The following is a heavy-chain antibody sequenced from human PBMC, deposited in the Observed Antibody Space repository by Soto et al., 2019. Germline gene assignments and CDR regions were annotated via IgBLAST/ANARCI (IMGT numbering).Heavy chain of an antibody. CDR2: INPNSGGT. CDR3: ATSHCSSTSCYLYYYYGMDV. CDR1: GYFLTAYI. D-gene: IGHD2-2*01. Sequence: QVQLVQSGGEVKKPGASVKASCKASGYFLTAYIRPWVRKAPGQGLGWLGWINPNSGGTDYAQKFQGRVTMTRDTSITTAYMELSRLTSDDTAVYYCATSHCSSTSCYLYYYYGMDVWGQGTTVTVSS. V-gene: IGHV1-2*02. J-gene: IGHJ6*02.